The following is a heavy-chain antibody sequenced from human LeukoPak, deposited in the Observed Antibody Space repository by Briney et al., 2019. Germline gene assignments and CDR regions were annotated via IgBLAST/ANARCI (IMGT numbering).Heavy chain of an antibody. CDR1: GYTFTGYY. Sequence: ASVKVSCKASGYTFTGYYMHWVRQAPGQGLEWMGWINPNSGGTNYAQKFQGRVTVTRDTSISTAYMELSRLRSDDTAVHYCASENYYDSSGYYAYNYWGQGTLVTVSS. CDR3: ASENYYDSSGYYAYNY. D-gene: IGHD3-22*01. CDR2: INPNSGGT. V-gene: IGHV1-2*02. J-gene: IGHJ4*02.